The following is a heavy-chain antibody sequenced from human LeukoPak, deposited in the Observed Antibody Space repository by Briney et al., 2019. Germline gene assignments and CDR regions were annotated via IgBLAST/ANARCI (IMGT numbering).Heavy chain of an antibody. CDR2: INAGNGNT. Sequence: GASVKVSCKASGYTFTSYVMHWVRQAPGQRLEWMGWINAGNGNTKYSQKFQGRVTITRDTSASTAYMELSSLRSEDTAVYYCATRTEYSSGWHYFDYWGQGTLVTVSS. D-gene: IGHD6-19*01. V-gene: IGHV1-3*01. CDR1: GYTFTSYV. J-gene: IGHJ4*02. CDR3: ATRTEYSSGWHYFDY.